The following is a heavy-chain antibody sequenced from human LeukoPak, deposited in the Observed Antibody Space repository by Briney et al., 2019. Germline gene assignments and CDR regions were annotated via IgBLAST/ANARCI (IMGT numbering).Heavy chain of an antibody. Sequence: SVKVSCKASGGTFSSYAISWVRQAPGQGLEWMGRIIPILGIANYAQKFQGRVTITADKSTSTAYMELSSLRSEDTAVYYCAREDGSGSYYSFDPWGQGTLVTVSS. D-gene: IGHD3-10*01. CDR2: IIPILGIA. V-gene: IGHV1-69*04. CDR1: GGTFSSYA. CDR3: AREDGSGSYYSFDP. J-gene: IGHJ5*02.